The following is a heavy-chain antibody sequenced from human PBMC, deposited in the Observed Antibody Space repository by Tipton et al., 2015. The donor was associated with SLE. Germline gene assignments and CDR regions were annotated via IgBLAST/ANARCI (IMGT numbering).Heavy chain of an antibody. Sequence: TLSLTCTVSGGSISSYYWSWIRQPPGKGLEWIGEINHSGSTIYNPSLKSRVTISVDMSKNQFSLKLSSVTAADTAVYYCARGVHWNYWGQGTLVTVSS. CDR1: GGSISSYY. D-gene: IGHD3-3*01. CDR3: ARGVHWNY. V-gene: IGHV4-34*01. CDR2: INHSGST. J-gene: IGHJ4*02.